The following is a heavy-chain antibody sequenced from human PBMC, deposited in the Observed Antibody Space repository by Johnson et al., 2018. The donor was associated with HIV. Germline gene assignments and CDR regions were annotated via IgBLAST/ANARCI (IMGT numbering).Heavy chain of an antibody. J-gene: IGHJ3*02. D-gene: IGHD2/OR15-2a*01. CDR2: IYSGGST. CDR1: GFTFSNAW. Sequence: VQLMESGGGLVKPGGSLRLSCAASGFTFSNAWMSWVRQAPGTGLEWVAVIYSGGSTYYADSVTGRFTISRANSKNTRYLQMNSLRAEDTAVYYCAEGNHGIWGQGTMVTVSS. CDR3: AEGNHGI. V-gene: IGHV3-66*02.